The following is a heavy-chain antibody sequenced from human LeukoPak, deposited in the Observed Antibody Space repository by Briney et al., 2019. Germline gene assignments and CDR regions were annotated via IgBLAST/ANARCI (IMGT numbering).Heavy chain of an antibody. CDR2: INPSGGST. Sequence: GASVKVSCKASGYTFTSYYMHWVRQAPGQGLEWMGIINPSGGSTSYAQKFQGRVTMTRGTSTSTVYMELSSLRSEDTAVYYCARDGLWSSGSYSDDAFDIWGQGTMVTVSS. CDR1: GYTFTSYY. D-gene: IGHD3-10*01. J-gene: IGHJ3*02. V-gene: IGHV1-46*01. CDR3: ARDGLWSSGSYSDDAFDI.